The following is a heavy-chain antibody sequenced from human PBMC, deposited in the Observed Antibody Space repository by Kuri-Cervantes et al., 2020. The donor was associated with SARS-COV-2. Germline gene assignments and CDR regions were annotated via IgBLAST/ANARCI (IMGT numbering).Heavy chain of an antibody. D-gene: IGHD6-6*01. Sequence: ASVKVSCKASGYTFSSYGISWVRQAPGQGLEWMGWISSYNGKTGYAPRFQDRITMTTDTSTSTAYMEVRSLRSDDTAVYYCARGGVWSSSSAEYFQHWGQGTLVTVSS. CDR3: ARGGVWSSSSAEYFQH. CDR2: ISSYNGKT. J-gene: IGHJ1*01. V-gene: IGHV1-18*04. CDR1: GYTFSSYG.